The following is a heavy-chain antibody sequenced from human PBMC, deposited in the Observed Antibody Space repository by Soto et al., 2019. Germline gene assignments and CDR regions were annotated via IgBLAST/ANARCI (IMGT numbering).Heavy chain of an antibody. CDR3: ARERYSSGWYFNWFEP. D-gene: IGHD6-19*01. CDR2: IYYSGST. V-gene: IGHV4-31*03. CDR1: GGSISSGGYY. J-gene: IGHJ5*02. Sequence: SETLSLTCTVSGGSISSGGYYWSWIRQHPGKGLEWIGYIYYSGSTYYNPSLKSRVTISVDTSKNQFSLKLSSVTAADTAVYYCARERYSSGWYFNWFEPWGKGTLVTVSS.